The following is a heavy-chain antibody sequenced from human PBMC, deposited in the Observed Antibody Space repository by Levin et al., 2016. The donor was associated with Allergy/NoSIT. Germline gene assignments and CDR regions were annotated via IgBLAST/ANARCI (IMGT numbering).Heavy chain of an antibody. CDR2: FDPEDGET. D-gene: IGHD3-10*01. CDR3: ATVNNYYGSGSYFLFDP. J-gene: IGHJ5*02. Sequence: WVRQAPGQGLEWMGGFDPEDGETIYAQKFQGRVTMTEDTSTDTAYMELSSLRSEDTAVYYCATVNNYYGSGSYFLFDPWGQGTLVTVSS. V-gene: IGHV1-24*01.